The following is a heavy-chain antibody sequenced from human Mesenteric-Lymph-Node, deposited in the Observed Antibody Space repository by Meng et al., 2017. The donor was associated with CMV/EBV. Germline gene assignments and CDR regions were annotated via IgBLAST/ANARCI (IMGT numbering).Heavy chain of an antibody. CDR2: IYYSGST. D-gene: IGHD2-2*01. V-gene: IGHV4-61*01. CDR1: GGSVSSGSYY. CDR3: ATYCSSTSCHRGAFDI. Sequence: SETLSLTCTVSGGSVSSGSYYWSWIRQPPGKGLEWIGYIYYSGSTNYNPSLKSRVTISVDTSRNQFSLKLSSVTAADTAVYYCATYCSSTSCHRGAFDIWGQGTMVTVSS. J-gene: IGHJ3*02.